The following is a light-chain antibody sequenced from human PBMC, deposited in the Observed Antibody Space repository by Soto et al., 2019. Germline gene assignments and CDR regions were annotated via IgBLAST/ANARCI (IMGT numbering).Light chain of an antibody. J-gene: IGLJ1*01. CDR3: SSYTRSSTPYV. V-gene: IGLV2-14*01. CDR2: EVS. Sequence: QSVLTQPASVSGSPLQSVTISCTGTSSDVGGYNYVSWYQHHPGKAPKLMLYEVSNRPSGVSNRFSGSKSGNTASLTISVLQAEDEADYYCSSYTRSSTPYVFGTGTKLTVL. CDR1: SSDVGGYNY.